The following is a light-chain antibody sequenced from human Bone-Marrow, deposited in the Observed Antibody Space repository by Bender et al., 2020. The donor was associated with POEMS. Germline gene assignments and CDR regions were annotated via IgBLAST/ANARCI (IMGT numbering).Light chain of an antibody. V-gene: IGLV3-10*01. Sequence: SYDLTQPPSVSVSPGQTARITCSGDALQKKYAYWYQQKSGQAPVLVIYDDNKRASGIPERFSASSSGTMATLTISGAQVEDEADYYCYSTDSSGYHRVFGGGTKLTVL. CDR3: YSTDSSGYHRV. J-gene: IGLJ3*02. CDR1: ALQKKY. CDR2: DDN.